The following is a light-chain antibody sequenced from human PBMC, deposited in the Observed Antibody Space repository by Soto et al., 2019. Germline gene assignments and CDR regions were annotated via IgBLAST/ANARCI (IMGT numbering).Light chain of an antibody. CDR3: QQYYTTPYT. Sequence: DIVMTQSPDSLAVSLGERATINCKSSQGVLYSSDNKNDLTWYQQKPGQPPKLLIYLASTRGSGVPVRFSGSGSGTDFTLTISSLQAEDVAVYYCQQYYTTPYTFGQGTRLEIK. CDR1: QGVLYSSDNKND. J-gene: IGKJ5*01. CDR2: LAS. V-gene: IGKV4-1*01.